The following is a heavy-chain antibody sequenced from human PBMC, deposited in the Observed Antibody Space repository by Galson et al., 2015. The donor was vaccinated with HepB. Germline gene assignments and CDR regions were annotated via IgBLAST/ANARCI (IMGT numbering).Heavy chain of an antibody. J-gene: IGHJ6*03. CDR2: IYYSGST. V-gene: IGHV4-31*03. CDR1: GGSISSGGYY. Sequence: LSLTCTVSGGSISSGGYYWSWIRQHPGKGLEWIGYIYYSGSTYYNPSLKSRVTISVDTSKNQFSLKLSSVTAADTAVYYCARYNQYSSSWYPYYYYYMDVWGKGTTVTVSS. CDR3: ARYNQYSSSWYPYYYYYMDV. D-gene: IGHD6-13*01.